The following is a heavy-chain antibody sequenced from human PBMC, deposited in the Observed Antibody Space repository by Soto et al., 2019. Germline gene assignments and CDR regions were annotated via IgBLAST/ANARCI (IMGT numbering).Heavy chain of an antibody. D-gene: IGHD5-12*01. J-gene: IGHJ4*02. CDR1: GGSISSGGYY. V-gene: IGHV4-31*03. Sequence: ASETLSLTCTVSGGSISSGGYYWSWIRQHPGKGLEWIGYIYYSGSTYYNPSLKSRVTISVDTSKNQFSLKLSSVTAADTAVYYCARVLTTSNQRWLQNPRLYFDYWGQGTLVTVSS. CDR3: ARVLTTSNQRWLQNPRLYFDY. CDR2: IYYSGST.